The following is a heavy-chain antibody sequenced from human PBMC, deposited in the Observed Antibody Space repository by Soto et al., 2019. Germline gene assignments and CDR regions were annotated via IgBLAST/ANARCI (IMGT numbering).Heavy chain of an antibody. V-gene: IGHV1-18*01. Sequence: RASVKVSCKASGYTFTSYGISWVRQAPGQGLEWMGWISAYNGNTNYAQKLQGRVTMTTDTSTSTAYMELRSLRSDDTAVYYCATLPDIVVPAAIWPGEDYYYGMDVWGQGTTVTVSS. CDR3: ATLPDIVVPAAIWPGEDYYYGMDV. D-gene: IGHD2-2*02. CDR1: GYTFTSYG. CDR2: ISAYNGNT. J-gene: IGHJ6*02.